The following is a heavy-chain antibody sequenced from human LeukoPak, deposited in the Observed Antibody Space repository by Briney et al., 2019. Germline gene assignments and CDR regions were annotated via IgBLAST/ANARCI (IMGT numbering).Heavy chain of an antibody. D-gene: IGHD4-17*01. CDR1: GGTFSSYA. J-gene: IGHJ4*02. Sequence: ASVKVSCKASGGTFSSYAINWVRQAPGQGLEWMGIINPSGGSTSYAQKFQGRVTMTRDTSTSTVYMELSSLRSEDTAVYYCVGGPSNSTVPSLDYWGQGTLVTVSS. V-gene: IGHV1-46*01. CDR3: VGGPSNSTVPSLDY. CDR2: INPSGGST.